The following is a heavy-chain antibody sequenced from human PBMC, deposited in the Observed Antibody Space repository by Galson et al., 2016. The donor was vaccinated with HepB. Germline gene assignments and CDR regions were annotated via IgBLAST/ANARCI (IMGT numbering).Heavy chain of an antibody. CDR3: ARDDDFWRFDP. D-gene: IGHD3-3*01. J-gene: IGHJ5*02. V-gene: IGHV1-69*13. Sequence: SVKVSCKASGGTFSSYGISWVRQAPGQGLEWMGGIIPIFGTANYAQKFQGRVTITADESTSTAYMELSRLGAEDTAVDYSARDDDFWRFDPWGQGTLVTVSS. CDR1: GGTFSSYG. CDR2: IIPIFGTA.